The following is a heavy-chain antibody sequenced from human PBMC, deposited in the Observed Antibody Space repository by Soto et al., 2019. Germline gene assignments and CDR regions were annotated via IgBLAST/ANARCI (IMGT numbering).Heavy chain of an antibody. D-gene: IGHD5-18*01. Sequence: EVQLVETGGGLIQPGGSLRLSCAASGFTVSSNYMSWVRQAPGKGLEWVSVIYSGGSTYYADSVKGRFTISRDNSKNTLYLQMHSLRAEDTALYYCARSRAMVPNYYYYYGMDVWGQGTTVTVSS. CDR3: ARSRAMVPNYYYYYGMDV. J-gene: IGHJ6*02. V-gene: IGHV3-53*02. CDR1: GFTVSSNY. CDR2: IYSGGST.